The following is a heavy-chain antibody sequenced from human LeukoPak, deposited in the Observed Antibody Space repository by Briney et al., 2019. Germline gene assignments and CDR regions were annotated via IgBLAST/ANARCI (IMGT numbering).Heavy chain of an antibody. J-gene: IGHJ5*02. CDR2: INWNGGST. CDR3: ARDLALGWFDP. D-gene: IGHD1-26*01. V-gene: IGHV3-20*01. CDR1: GFTFDDSG. Sequence: GGSLRLSCAASGFTFDDSGMSWVGQAPGKGLGGGSGINWNGGSTGYADSVKGRFTISRDNAKNSLYLQMNSLRAEDTALYHCARDLALGWFDPWGQGTLVTVSS.